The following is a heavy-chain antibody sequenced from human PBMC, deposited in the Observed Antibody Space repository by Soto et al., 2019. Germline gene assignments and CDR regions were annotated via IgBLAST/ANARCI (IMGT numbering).Heavy chain of an antibody. D-gene: IGHD3-16*02. CDR2: VYTSGAT. CDR1: GDSFSGYY. Sequence: QVQLQESGPGLLRPSDTPSLTCTVSGDSFSGYYWSWIRQPAGKGLEWIGRVYTSGATDYNPSLTGRVTVSVDTSRNQFSLKLRFLTAADTAVYYCARVEINTTFVNVPWVGGMDVWGQGITVTVSS. CDR3: ARVEINTTFVNVPWVGGMDV. J-gene: IGHJ6*02. V-gene: IGHV4-4*07.